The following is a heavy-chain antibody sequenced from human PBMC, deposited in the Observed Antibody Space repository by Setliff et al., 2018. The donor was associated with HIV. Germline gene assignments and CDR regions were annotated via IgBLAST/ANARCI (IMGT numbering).Heavy chain of an antibody. CDR2: INHSGST. CDR3: ARGNLALYLDS. D-gene: IGHD2-2*02. Sequence: NPSETLSLTCAVYGGSFSGYYWSWIRQPPGKGLEWIGEINHSGSTNYNPSLKSRVTISVDTSKNQFSLKLSSVTAADTAVYYCARGNLALYLDSWGQGTMVTVSS. V-gene: IGHV4-34*01. J-gene: IGHJ3*02. CDR1: GGSFSGYY.